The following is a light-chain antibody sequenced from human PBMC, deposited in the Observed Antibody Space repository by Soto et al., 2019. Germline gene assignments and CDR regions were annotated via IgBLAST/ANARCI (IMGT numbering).Light chain of an antibody. CDR3: SSYAGSSNFVV. CDR2: EVN. J-gene: IGLJ2*01. V-gene: IGLV2-8*01. Sequence: QSALTQPPSASGSPGQSVTISCTGTSSDVGGYAYVSWYQQYPGKAPKLMIYEVNKRPSGVPDRFSGAKSGNTASLTVSGLQAEDEGDYYCSSYAGSSNFVVFGGGTKLTVL. CDR1: SSDVGGYAY.